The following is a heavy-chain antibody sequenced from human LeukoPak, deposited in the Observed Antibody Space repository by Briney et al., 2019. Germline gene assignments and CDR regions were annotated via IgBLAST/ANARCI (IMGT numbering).Heavy chain of an antibody. CDR2: INPNSGDT. J-gene: IGHJ6*02. CDR3: ARDRHIVVVPAARYYGMDV. D-gene: IGHD2-2*01. Sequence: GASVKVSCKASGYTLTGYYLHWVRQAPGQGLEWMGWINPNSGDTNYAQKLQGRVTMTTDTSTSTAYMELRSLRSDDTAVYYCARDRHIVVVPAARYYGMDVWGQGTTVTVSS. V-gene: IGHV1-2*02. CDR1: GYTLTGYY.